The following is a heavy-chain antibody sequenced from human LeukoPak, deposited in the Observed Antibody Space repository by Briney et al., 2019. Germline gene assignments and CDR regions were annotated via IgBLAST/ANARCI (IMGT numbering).Heavy chain of an antibody. CDR1: GFTFSSYW. Sequence: GGSLRLSCVASGFTFSSYWMSWVRQAPGKGLEWVANIKQDGSDKYYVDSVKGRFTISRDNAKNSLYLQMNSLRAEDTAVYYCASGQKLGFWGQGTLVTVSS. V-gene: IGHV3-7*01. CDR3: ASGQKLGF. J-gene: IGHJ4*02. D-gene: IGHD6-13*01. CDR2: IKQDGSDK.